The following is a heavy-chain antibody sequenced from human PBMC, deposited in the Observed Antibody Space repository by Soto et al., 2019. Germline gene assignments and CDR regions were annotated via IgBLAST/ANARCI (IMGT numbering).Heavy chain of an antibody. V-gene: IGHV4-34*01. D-gene: IGHD1-26*01. Sequence: PSDTLSLTCAVYGGSFSGYYWSWIRQPPGKGLEWIGEINHSGSTNYNPSLKSRVTISVDTSKNQFSLKLSSVTAADTAVYYCARKRIVGANSYYYYYGMDVWGQGTTVTVSS. J-gene: IGHJ6*02. CDR1: GGSFSGYY. CDR3: ARKRIVGANSYYYYYGMDV. CDR2: INHSGST.